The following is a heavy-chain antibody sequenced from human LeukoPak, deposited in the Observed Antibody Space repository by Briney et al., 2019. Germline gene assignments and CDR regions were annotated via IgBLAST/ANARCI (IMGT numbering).Heavy chain of an antibody. Sequence: SETLSLTCAVSGGSISSSNWWSWVRQPPGKGLEWIGEIYHSGSTNYNPSLKSRVTISVDKSKNQFSLKLSSVTAADTAVYYCARVGYGDYGVRFDPWGQGTLVTVSS. J-gene: IGHJ5*02. CDR1: GGSISSSNW. CDR3: ARVGYGDYGVRFDP. D-gene: IGHD4-17*01. V-gene: IGHV4-4*02. CDR2: IYHSGST.